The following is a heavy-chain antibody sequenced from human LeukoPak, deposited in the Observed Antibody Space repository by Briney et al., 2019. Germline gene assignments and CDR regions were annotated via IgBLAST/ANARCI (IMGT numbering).Heavy chain of an antibody. V-gene: IGHV4-4*09. CDR2: IYTSGST. CDR1: GGSISSYY. CDR3: ARRYSSGWRLGYYFDY. J-gene: IGHJ4*02. Sequence: SETLSLTCTVSGGSISSYYWSWIRQPPGKGLEWIGYIYTSGSTNYNPSLKSRVTISVDTSKNHFSLKLSSVTAADTAVYYCARRYSSGWRLGYYFDYWGQGTLVTVSS. D-gene: IGHD6-19*01.